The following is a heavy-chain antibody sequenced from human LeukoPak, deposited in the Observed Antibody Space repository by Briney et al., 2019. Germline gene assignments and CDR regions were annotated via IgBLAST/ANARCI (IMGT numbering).Heavy chain of an antibody. D-gene: IGHD3-16*01. J-gene: IGHJ6*02. Sequence: GGSLRLSCAASGFTFSSYWMHWVRQAPGKGLVWVSRISPDGSSAIYADSVKGRFTISRDNSKNTVDLQMDSLRVEDTAVYFCARDGGSGIRYDNYIYYGMDVWGQGTTVTVSS. CDR2: ISPDGSSA. CDR1: GFTFSSYW. V-gene: IGHV3-74*01. CDR3: ARDGGSGIRYDNYIYYGMDV.